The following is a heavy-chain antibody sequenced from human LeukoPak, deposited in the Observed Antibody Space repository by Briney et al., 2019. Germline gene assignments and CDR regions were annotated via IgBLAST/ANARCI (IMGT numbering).Heavy chain of an antibody. Sequence: TSETLSLTCAVYGGSFSSYYWGWIRQPPGKGLEWIGSIYYSGSTYYNPSLKSRVTISVDTSKNQFSLKLSSVTAADTAVYYCARLRPYCSSTSCSNWFDPWGQGTLVTVSS. CDR2: IYYSGST. CDR3: ARLRPYCSSTSCSNWFDP. J-gene: IGHJ5*02. D-gene: IGHD2-2*01. V-gene: IGHV4-39*01. CDR1: GGSFSSYY.